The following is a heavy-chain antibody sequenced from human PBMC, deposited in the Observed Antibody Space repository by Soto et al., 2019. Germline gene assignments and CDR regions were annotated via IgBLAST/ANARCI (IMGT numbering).Heavy chain of an antibody. CDR3: ARAPTGYSSGWFWFDP. CDR2: INPSGGST. V-gene: IGHV1-46*03. CDR1: GYTFTSYY. D-gene: IGHD6-19*01. J-gene: IGHJ5*02. Sequence: QVQLVQSGAEVKKPGASVKVSCKASGYTFTSYYMHWVRQAPGQGLEWMGIINPSGGSTSYAQKFQGRVTMTRDTSTSTVYMELSSLRSEDTAVYYCARAPTGYSSGWFWFDPWGQGTLVTFSS.